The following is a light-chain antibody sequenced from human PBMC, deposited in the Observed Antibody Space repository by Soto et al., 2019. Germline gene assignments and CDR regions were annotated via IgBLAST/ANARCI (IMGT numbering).Light chain of an antibody. CDR2: LAS. CDR3: MPALQTPA. CDR1: QSLQHSNGYNY. J-gene: IGKJ1*01. Sequence: DIVMTQSPLSLPVTPGEPASISCRSSQSLQHSNGYNYLDWYVQKPGQSPQILIYLASNRASGVPERFGGSGSGTDFTLKISRVEAEDVGVYYCMPALQTPAFGQGTKVEIK. V-gene: IGKV2-28*01.